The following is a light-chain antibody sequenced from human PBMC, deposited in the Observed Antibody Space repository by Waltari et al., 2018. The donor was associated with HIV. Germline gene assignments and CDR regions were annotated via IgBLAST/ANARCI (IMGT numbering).Light chain of an antibody. Sequence: QSALTQPRSMSGSPGQSVTISCSGTSSDVGAYNYVSCYQQPPGKAPKLMIYDVNKRPSGVPDRLSGSKFGNTAALTISGLQAEDEADYYCCSYTDAYTYVMFGGGTKLTVL. CDR1: SSDVGAYNY. CDR3: CSYTDAYTYVM. V-gene: IGLV2-11*01. J-gene: IGLJ3*02. CDR2: DVN.